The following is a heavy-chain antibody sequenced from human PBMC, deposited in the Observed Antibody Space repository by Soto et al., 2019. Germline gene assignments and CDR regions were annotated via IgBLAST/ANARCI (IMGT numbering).Heavy chain of an antibody. V-gene: IGHV3-30*03. J-gene: IGHJ4*02. CDR3: VSYSSSTASFDY. CDR1: GFTFSSYG. Sequence: PGGSLRLSCAASGFTFSSYGMHWVRQAPGKGLEWVAVISYDGSNKYYADSVKGRFTISRDNSKNTLYLQMNSLRAEDTAVYYCVSYSSSTASFDYWGQGTLVTVSS. D-gene: IGHD6-6*01. CDR2: ISYDGSNK.